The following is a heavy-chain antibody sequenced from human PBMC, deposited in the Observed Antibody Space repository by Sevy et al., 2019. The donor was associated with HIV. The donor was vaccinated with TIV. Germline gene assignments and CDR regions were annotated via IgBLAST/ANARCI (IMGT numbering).Heavy chain of an antibody. J-gene: IGHJ1*01. V-gene: IGHV3-30-3*01. CDR2: ISYDGSNE. CDR3: ALERLSSNVAEYFQN. Sequence: GGSLRLSSAASGFTFSAFSMHWVRQAPGKGLEWVATISYDGSNEHYADSVKGRFTISRDNSKSSLYLQMNSLRGEDTAVYYCALERLSSNVAEYFQNWGQGTLVTVSS. D-gene: IGHD1-1*01. CDR1: GFTFSAFS.